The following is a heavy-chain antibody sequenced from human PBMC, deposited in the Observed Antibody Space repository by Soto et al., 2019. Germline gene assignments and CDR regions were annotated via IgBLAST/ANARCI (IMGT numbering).Heavy chain of an antibody. CDR2: IIPIFGTA. V-gene: IGHV1-69*06. Sequence: QVQLVQSGAEVKKPGSSVKVSCKASGGTFSSYAISWVRQAPGQGLEWMGGIIPIFGTANYAQKFQGRVTITEDKSTSTDYMELSSLRSEDTAVYYCARAPGSSGSYYYYYGMDVWGQGTTVTVSS. CDR1: GGTFSSYA. CDR3: ARAPGSSGSYYYYYGMDV. D-gene: IGHD3-10*01. J-gene: IGHJ6*02.